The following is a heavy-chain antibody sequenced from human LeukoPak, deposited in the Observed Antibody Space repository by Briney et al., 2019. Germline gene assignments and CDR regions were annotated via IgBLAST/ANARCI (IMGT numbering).Heavy chain of an antibody. D-gene: IGHD6-6*01. V-gene: IGHV4-4*09. J-gene: IGHJ4*02. CDR1: GGSITSYS. CDR3: ARVAARGAYFDY. CDR2: IYTSGST. Sequence: SKTLSLTCTVSGGSITSYSWTWIRQPPGKGLEWIGYIYTSGSTNYNPSLKSRVTISVDTSKNQFSLKLSSVTAADTAVYYCARVAARGAYFDYWGQGTLVTVSS.